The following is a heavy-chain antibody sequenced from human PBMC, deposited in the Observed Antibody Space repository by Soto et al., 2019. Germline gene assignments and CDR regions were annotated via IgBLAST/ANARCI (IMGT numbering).Heavy chain of an antibody. D-gene: IGHD5-18*01. Sequence: SETLSLTCAVYGGSFSGYYWSWIRQPPGKGLEWIGEINHSGSTNYNPSLKSRVTISVDTSKNQFSLKLSSVTAADTAVYYCACGYSYGGNFDYWGQGTLVTVSS. J-gene: IGHJ4*02. CDR3: ACGYSYGGNFDY. V-gene: IGHV4-34*01. CDR2: INHSGST. CDR1: GGSFSGYY.